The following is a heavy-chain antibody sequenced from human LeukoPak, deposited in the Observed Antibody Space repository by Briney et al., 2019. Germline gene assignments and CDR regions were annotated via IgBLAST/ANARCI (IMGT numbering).Heavy chain of an antibody. CDR1: GYSISSGYY. Sequence: PSETLSLTCTVSGYSISSGYYWGWIRQPPGKGLEWIGEINHSGSTNYNPSLKSRVTISVDTSKNQFSLKLSSVTAADTAVYYCARRVILRDYVWGSYRSLFDYWGQGTLVTVSS. CDR3: ARRVILRDYVWGSYRSLFDY. D-gene: IGHD3-16*01. J-gene: IGHJ4*02. V-gene: IGHV4-38-2*02. CDR2: INHSGST.